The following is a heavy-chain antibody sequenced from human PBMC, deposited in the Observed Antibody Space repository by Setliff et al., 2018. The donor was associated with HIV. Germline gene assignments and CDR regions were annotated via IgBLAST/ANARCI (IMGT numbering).Heavy chain of an antibody. CDR1: GFTFSSYA. J-gene: IGHJ6*03. CDR2: ISGSESGI. D-gene: IGHD3-16*01. Sequence: PGGSLRLSCAASGFTFSSYAMSWVRQAPGKGLEWVSAISGSESGISYADPVKGRFTISRDNFKNTLYLQMNSLRVEDTAVYYCAKGFYGNNYYYFYYMDVWGKGTTVTVSS. V-gene: IGHV3-23*01. CDR3: AKGFYGNNYYYFYYMDV.